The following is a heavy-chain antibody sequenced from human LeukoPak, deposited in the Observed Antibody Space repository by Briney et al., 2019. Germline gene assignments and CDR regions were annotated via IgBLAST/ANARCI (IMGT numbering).Heavy chain of an antibody. V-gene: IGHV4-4*07. Sequence: SETLSLTCSVSGDSISRYYWNWIRQPAGRGLEWIGRIFTGGFINYNPSLSSRVTVSLDTSKNQFSLKLSSVTAADTAVYYCARIYYGDYYGMDVWGQGTTVTVSS. J-gene: IGHJ6*02. CDR1: GDSISRYY. CDR3: ARIYYGDYYGMDV. D-gene: IGHD4-17*01. CDR2: IFTGGFI.